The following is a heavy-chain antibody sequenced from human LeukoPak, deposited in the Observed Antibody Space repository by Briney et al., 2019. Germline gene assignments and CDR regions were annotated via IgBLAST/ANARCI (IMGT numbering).Heavy chain of an antibody. J-gene: IGHJ5*02. Sequence: ASVKVSCKASGYTFTSYYMHWVRQAPGQGLEWMGIINPSGGSTNYAQKFQGRVTMTRDTSTSTVYMELSSLRSEDTAVYYCARDLRPHPGSGSYYPKNWFDPWGQGTLVTVSS. D-gene: IGHD3-10*01. V-gene: IGHV1-46*01. CDR3: ARDLRPHPGSGSYYPKNWFDP. CDR1: GYTFTSYY. CDR2: INPSGGST.